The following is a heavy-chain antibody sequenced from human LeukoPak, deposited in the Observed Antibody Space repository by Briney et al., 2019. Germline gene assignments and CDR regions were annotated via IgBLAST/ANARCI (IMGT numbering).Heavy chain of an antibody. D-gene: IGHD3-3*01. CDR3: ARETDFWRTLDY. CDR1: GGSISSYY. Sequence: SETLSLTCTVSGGSISSYYWSWIRQPPGRGLEWIGYIYYGGSTNYNPSLKSRVTVSVDTSKNQFSLSLSSVTAADTAVYYCARETDFWRTLDYWGQGTLVTVSS. V-gene: IGHV4-59*01. J-gene: IGHJ4*02. CDR2: IYYGGST.